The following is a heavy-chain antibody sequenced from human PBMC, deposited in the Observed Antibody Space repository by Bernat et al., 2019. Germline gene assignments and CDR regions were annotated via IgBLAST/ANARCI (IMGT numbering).Heavy chain of an antibody. Sequence: EVQLVESGGGLVQPGGSLRLSCAASGFTFSSYWMHWVRQAPGKGLGWVSRINSDGSGTRYADSVKGRFTISRDNAKNTLYLQMNSLRAEDTAVYYCAREFVTIFGVNYYQYGMDVWGQGTTVTVSS. CDR2: INSDGSGT. D-gene: IGHD3-3*01. CDR1: GFTFSSYW. V-gene: IGHV3-74*01. CDR3: AREFVTIFGVNYYQYGMDV. J-gene: IGHJ6*02.